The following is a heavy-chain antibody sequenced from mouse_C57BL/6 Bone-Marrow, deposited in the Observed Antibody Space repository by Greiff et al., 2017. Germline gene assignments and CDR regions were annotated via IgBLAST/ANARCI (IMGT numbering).Heavy chain of an antibody. D-gene: IGHD2-4*01. Sequence: EVQLQQSGPVLVKPGASVKMSCKASGYTFTDYYMNWVKQSHGKSLEWIGVINPYNGGTSYNQKFKGKATLTVDKSSSTAYMELNSLTSEDSAVYYCAREDDYGGAWFAYWGQGTLVTVSA. J-gene: IGHJ3*01. CDR3: AREDDYGGAWFAY. CDR1: GYTFTDYY. CDR2: INPYNGGT. V-gene: IGHV1-19*01.